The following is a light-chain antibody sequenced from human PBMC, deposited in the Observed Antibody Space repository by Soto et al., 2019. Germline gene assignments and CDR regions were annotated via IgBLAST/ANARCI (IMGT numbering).Light chain of an antibody. J-gene: IGKJ1*01. CDR3: QQYNNRWT. CDR2: AAS. CDR1: QSISSY. Sequence: DIQMTQSPSSLSASVGDRVTITCRASQSISSYLNWYQQKPGKAPKLLIYAASSLQSGVPSRFSGSGSGTDFTLTIRSLKPEDFAVYYCQQYNNRWTFGQGTKVDIK. V-gene: IGKV1-39*01.